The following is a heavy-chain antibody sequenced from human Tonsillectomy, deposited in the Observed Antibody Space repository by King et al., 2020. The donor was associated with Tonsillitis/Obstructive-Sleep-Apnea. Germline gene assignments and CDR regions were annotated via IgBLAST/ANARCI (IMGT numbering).Heavy chain of an antibody. CDR2: IIPIFGTA. Sequence: QLVQSGAEVKKPGSSVKVSCKASGGTFSSYAISWVRQAPGQGLEWMGGIIPIFGTANYAQKFQGRVTITADESTSTAYMELSSLGSEDTAVYYCARDRGTTVTTLDYYYYMDVWGKGTTVTVSS. CDR1: GGTFSSYA. CDR3: ARDRGTTVTTLDYYYYMDV. J-gene: IGHJ6*03. D-gene: IGHD4-17*01. V-gene: IGHV1-69*01.